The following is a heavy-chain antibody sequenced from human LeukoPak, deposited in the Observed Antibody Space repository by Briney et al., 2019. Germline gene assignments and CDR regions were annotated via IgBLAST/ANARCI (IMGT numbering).Heavy chain of an antibody. CDR1: GFTFDDYA. Sequence: GSLRLSCAASGFTFDDYAMHWVRQAPGKGLERVSLISGDGGSTYYADSVKGRFTISRDNSKNSLYLQMNSLRTEDTALYYCAKAGYFDWLLYYWGQGTLVTVSS. J-gene: IGHJ4*02. D-gene: IGHD3-9*01. V-gene: IGHV3-43*02. CDR2: ISGDGGST. CDR3: AKAGYFDWLLYY.